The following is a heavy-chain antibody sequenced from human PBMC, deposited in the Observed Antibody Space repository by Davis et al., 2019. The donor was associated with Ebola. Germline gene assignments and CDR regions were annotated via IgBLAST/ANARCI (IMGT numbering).Heavy chain of an antibody. D-gene: IGHD3-10*01. J-gene: IGHJ5*02. V-gene: IGHV5-51*01. CDR1: GYSFTSYW. CDR3: VKDRNYDSGSYQGHDP. Sequence: KVSCKGSGYSFTSYWIGWVRQMPGKGLEWMGIIYPGDSDTRYSPSFQGQVTISADKSISTAYLQWSSLKASDTAMYYCVKDRNYDSGSYQGHDPWGQGTLVTVSS. CDR2: IYPGDSDT.